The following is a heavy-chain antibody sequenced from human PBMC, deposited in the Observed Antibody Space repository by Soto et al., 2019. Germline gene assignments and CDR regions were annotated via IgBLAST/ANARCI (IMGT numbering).Heavy chain of an antibody. CDR2: ISYDGSNK. Sequence: GGSLRLSCAASGFTFSSYAMHWVRQAPGKGLEWVAVISYDGSNKYYADPVKGRFTISRDNSKNTLYLQMNSLRAEDTAVYYCARDLDYSHRYYYYGMDVWGQGTTVTVSS. D-gene: IGHD2-15*01. J-gene: IGHJ6*02. CDR3: ARDLDYSHRYYYYGMDV. V-gene: IGHV3-30-3*01. CDR1: GFTFSSYA.